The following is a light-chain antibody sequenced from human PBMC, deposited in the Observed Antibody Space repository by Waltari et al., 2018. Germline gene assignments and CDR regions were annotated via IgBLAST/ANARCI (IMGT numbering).Light chain of an antibody. CDR2: EVT. CDR3: ASYAGSNNYV. CDR1: SSDIGGHNY. Sequence: QSALTQPPSASGSPGQSVTISCTGTSSDIGGHNYVSWYQKHPGKAPKLLIYEVTQRPSGVPDRFSGSKSGNTASLTVSGLQTEDEADYYCASYAGSNNYVFGTGTKVTVL. J-gene: IGLJ1*01. V-gene: IGLV2-8*01.